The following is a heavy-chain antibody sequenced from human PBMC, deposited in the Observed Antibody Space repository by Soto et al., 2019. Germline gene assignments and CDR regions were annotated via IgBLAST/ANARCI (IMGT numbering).Heavy chain of an antibody. CDR3: SRGVAGTGFDL. Sequence: SQTLSLTCAISGDSVSSNTAAWNWIRSSPSRGLEWLGRTYYRSNWRHDYAMSVKSPITANPDTSKTHFSLQLNSVTPDDTAVYYCSRGVAGTGFDLWGQGPLVTVSS. V-gene: IGHV6-1*01. J-gene: IGHJ4*02. CDR1: GDSVSSNTAA. CDR2: TYYRSNWRH. D-gene: IGHD6-19*01.